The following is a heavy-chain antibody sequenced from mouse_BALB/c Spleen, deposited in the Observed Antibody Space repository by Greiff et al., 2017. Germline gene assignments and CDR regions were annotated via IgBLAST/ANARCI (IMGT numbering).Heavy chain of an antibody. Sequence: QVQLQQSGAELARPGASVKMSCKASGYTFTSYTMHWVKQRPGQGLEWIGYINPSSGYTNYNQKFKDKATLTADKSSSTAYMQLSSLTSEDSAVYYCARGDGNYVRRYYFDYWGQGTTLTVSS. CDR1: GYTFTSYT. CDR2: INPSSGYT. J-gene: IGHJ2*01. CDR3: ARGDGNYVRRYYFDY. V-gene: IGHV1-4*01. D-gene: IGHD2-1*01.